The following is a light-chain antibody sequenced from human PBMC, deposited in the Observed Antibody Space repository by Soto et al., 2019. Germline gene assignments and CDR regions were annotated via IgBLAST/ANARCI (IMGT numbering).Light chain of an antibody. CDR3: NSYAGDIIRFV. CDR2: EVS. J-gene: IGLJ1*01. Sequence: QSVLTQPASVSGSPGQSVTISCTGTSSDVGAYKYVSWYQQHPGKAPKLMIYEVSNRPSGVSNRFSGSKSGNKASLTISGLQADDEADYYCNSYAGDIIRFVFGTGTKVTVL. CDR1: SSDVGAYKY. V-gene: IGLV2-14*01.